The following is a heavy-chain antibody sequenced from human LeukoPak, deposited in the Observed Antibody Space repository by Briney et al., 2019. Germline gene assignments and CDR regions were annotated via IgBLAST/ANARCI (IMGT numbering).Heavy chain of an antibody. Sequence: SETLSLTCAVYGGSFSGYYWSWIRQPPGKGLEWIGEINHSGSTNYNPSLKSRVTISVDTSKNQFSLKLSSVTAADTAVYYCARPEYYYDSSGYHDAFDIWGQGTMVTVSS. CDR2: INHSGST. CDR1: GGSFSGYY. D-gene: IGHD3-22*01. J-gene: IGHJ3*02. CDR3: ARPEYYYDSSGYHDAFDI. V-gene: IGHV4-34*01.